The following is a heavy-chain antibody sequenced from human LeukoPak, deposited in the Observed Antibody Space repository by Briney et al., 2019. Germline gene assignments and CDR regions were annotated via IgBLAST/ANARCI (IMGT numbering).Heavy chain of an antibody. CDR1: GYTFTSYY. D-gene: IGHD6-13*01. Sequence: ASVKVSCKASGYTFTSYYMHWVRQAPGQGLEWMGIINPSGGSTSYAQKFQGRVTMTRDMSTSTVYMELRSLRSEDTAVYYCARDGGIAAVIYYYYYMDVWGKGTTVTVSS. J-gene: IGHJ6*03. V-gene: IGHV1-46*01. CDR3: ARDGGIAAVIYYYYYMDV. CDR2: INPSGGST.